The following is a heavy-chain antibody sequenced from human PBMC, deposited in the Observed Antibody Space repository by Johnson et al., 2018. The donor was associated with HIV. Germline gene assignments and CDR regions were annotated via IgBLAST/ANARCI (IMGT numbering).Heavy chain of an antibody. CDR1: EFTVRSNY. Sequence: VQLVESGGGLVQPGGSVRLSCAASEFTVRSNYMHWVRQAPGKGLEWVSVIYTGGSTYYADSVKGRFTISRDNSKNTLYLQMNSLRPEDTAVYYCAREELEPDVFDIWGQGTMVTVSS. V-gene: IGHV3-66*02. CDR3: AREELEPDVFDI. CDR2: IYTGGST. D-gene: IGHD1-1*01. J-gene: IGHJ3*02.